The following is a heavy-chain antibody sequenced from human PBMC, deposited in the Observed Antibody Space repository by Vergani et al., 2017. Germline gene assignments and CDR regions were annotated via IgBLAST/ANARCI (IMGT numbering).Heavy chain of an antibody. J-gene: IGHJ2*01. Sequence: VEAGGGLVQPGGSLRLSCTASGFTFQAFAFHWVRQVSGRGLEWVSGIDRNYGVKNGNSFGGRFSISRDNAKKAVFLQMNNLRHEDTALYFCVKDNDYDAAGPFDLWGRGTLVTVSS. D-gene: IGHD3-16*01. CDR1: GFTFQAFA. CDR2: IDRNYGVK. V-gene: IGHV3-9*01. CDR3: VKDNDYDAAGPFDL.